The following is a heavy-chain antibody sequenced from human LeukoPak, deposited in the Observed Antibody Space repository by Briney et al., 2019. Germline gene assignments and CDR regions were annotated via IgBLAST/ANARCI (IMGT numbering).Heavy chain of an antibody. CDR2: IYHSGST. J-gene: IGHJ6*03. V-gene: IGHV4-4*02. Sequence: SGTLSLTCAVSGGSISSSNWWSWVRQPPGKGLEWIGEIYHSGSTNYIPSLKSRVTISVDTSKNQFSLKLSSVTAADTAVYYCASQYDFWSCYYYMDVWGKGTTVTVSS. CDR1: GGSISSSNW. CDR3: ASQYDFWSCYYYMDV. D-gene: IGHD3-3*01.